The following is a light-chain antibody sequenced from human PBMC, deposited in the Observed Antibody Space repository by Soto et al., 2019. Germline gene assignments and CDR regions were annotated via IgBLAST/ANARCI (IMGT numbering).Light chain of an antibody. CDR1: QSVSSSY. V-gene: IGKV3-20*01. Sequence: EIVLTQSPGTLSLSPGERATLSCRASQSVSSSYLDWYQQKPGQAPRLLIYGASSRATGIPDRLSGSGSGTDFTLTISRLEPEDFAVYYCQQYGSSPPPFGGGTKVDIK. J-gene: IGKJ4*01. CDR3: QQYGSSPPP. CDR2: GAS.